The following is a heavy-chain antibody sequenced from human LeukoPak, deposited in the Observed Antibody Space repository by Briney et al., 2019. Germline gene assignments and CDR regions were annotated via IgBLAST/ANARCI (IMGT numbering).Heavy chain of an antibody. J-gene: IGHJ6*03. V-gene: IGHV3-53*01. Sequence: GGSLRLSCTASGFTFSNYWMSWVRQAPGKGLEWFSVIYSGGSTYYADSVKGRFTISRDNSKNTLYLQMNSLRAEDTAVYYCASAYYYYYMDVWGKGTTVTVSS. CDR1: GFTFSNYW. CDR2: IYSGGST. CDR3: ASAYYYYYMDV.